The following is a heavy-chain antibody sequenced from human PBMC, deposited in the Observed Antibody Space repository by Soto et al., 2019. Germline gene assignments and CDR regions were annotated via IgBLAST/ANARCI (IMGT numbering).Heavy chain of an antibody. CDR3: AKDRSYSSSWLVKNALDI. J-gene: IGHJ3*02. CDR1: GFTFTNYA. Sequence: GGSLRLSCAASGFTFTNYAMNWVRQAPGKGLEWVSGISWNSGSIGYADSVKGRFTISRDNAKNSLYLQMNSLRAEDTALYYCAKDRSYSSSWLVKNALDIWGQGTMVTVSS. CDR2: ISWNSGSI. D-gene: IGHD6-13*01. V-gene: IGHV3-9*01.